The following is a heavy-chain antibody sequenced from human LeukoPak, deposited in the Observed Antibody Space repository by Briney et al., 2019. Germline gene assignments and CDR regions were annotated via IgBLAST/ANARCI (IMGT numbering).Heavy chain of an antibody. D-gene: IGHD2-2*01. J-gene: IGHJ5*02. CDR1: GGTFSSYA. CDR2: IIPILGIA. V-gene: IGHV1-69*04. Sequence: SVKVSCKASGGTFSSYAISWVRQAPGQGLEWMGRIIPILGIANYAQKFQGRVTITADKSTSTAYMELSSLRSEDTAVYYCARFRYCSSTSCLNWFDPWGQGTLVTVSS. CDR3: ARFRYCSSTSCLNWFDP.